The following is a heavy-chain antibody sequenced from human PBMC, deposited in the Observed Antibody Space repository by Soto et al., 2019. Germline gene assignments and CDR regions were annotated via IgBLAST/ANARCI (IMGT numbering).Heavy chain of an antibody. CDR3: ARGGLSAADFDY. CDR1: GFIFSANY. V-gene: IGHV3-11*01. Sequence: QVQLVESGGALVEPGGSLRLSCEASGFIFSANYMTWIRQAPGKGLEWVSYIGGTSNVIYYADSVKGRFTISRDNAKNSLYLQINSLRAEDTAVFYRARGGLSAADFDYWGQGAPVTVSS. CDR2: IGGTSNVI. D-gene: IGHD6-25*01. J-gene: IGHJ4*02.